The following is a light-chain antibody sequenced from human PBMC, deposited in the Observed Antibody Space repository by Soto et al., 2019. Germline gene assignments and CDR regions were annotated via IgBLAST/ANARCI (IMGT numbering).Light chain of an antibody. CDR2: DAS. Sequence: ELVLTQSPATLSVSPGERATLSCRASQGVGSTLAWYQQAPGQAPRLLIYDASTGATGIPARLSGDGSGTEFTLTISSLQSDDIAVYYCQHYKTWPLSFGGGTKVDIK. CDR1: QGVGST. V-gene: IGKV3-15*01. J-gene: IGKJ4*01. CDR3: QHYKTWPLS.